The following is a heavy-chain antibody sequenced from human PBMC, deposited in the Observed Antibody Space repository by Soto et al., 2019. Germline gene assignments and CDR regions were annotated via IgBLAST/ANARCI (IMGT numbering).Heavy chain of an antibody. V-gene: IGHV5-51*01. CDR1: GYSFTSYW. J-gene: IGHJ6*02. CDR3: ARLMTPFIVVVPTANNYYYYGMDV. CDR2: IYPGDSDT. Sequence: GESLKISCKGSGYSFTSYWIGWVRQMPGKGLEWMGIIYPGDSDTRYSPSFQGQVTISADKPISTAYLQWSSLKASDTAMYYCARLMTPFIVVVPTANNYYYYGMDVWGQGTTVTVSS. D-gene: IGHD2-2*01.